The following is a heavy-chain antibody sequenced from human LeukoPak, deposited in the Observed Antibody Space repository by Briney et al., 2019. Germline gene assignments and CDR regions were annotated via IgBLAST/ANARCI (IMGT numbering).Heavy chain of an antibody. J-gene: IGHJ4*02. Sequence: ASVKVSCKASGYTFTSYAISWVRQAPGQGLEWMGWISADNGNTDYAQRFQGRVTMTTDTSTSTAYMELRSLRSDDTAVYHCARGPTRYYFDYWGQGTLVTVSS. CDR1: GYTFTSYA. CDR3: ARGPTRYYFDY. CDR2: ISADNGNT. V-gene: IGHV1-18*01.